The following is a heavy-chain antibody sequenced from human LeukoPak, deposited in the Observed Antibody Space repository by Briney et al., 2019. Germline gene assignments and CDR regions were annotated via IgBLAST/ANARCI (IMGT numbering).Heavy chain of an antibody. CDR1: GGSFSGYY. V-gene: IGHV4-34*01. CDR2: INHSGST. D-gene: IGHD3-10*01. Sequence: PSETLSLTCAVYGGSFSGYYWSWIRQPPGKGLEWIGEINHSGSTNYNPSLKSRVTISVDTSKNQFSLKVTSVTAADTAVYYCARGHFDYGSGRYDMRFDPWGQGTLVTVSS. CDR3: ARGHFDYGSGRYDMRFDP. J-gene: IGHJ5*02.